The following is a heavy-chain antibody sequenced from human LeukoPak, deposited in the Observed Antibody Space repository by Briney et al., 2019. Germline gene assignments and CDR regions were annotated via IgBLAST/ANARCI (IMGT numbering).Heavy chain of an antibody. CDR2: MSTNSGDT. J-gene: IGHJ4*02. V-gene: IGHV1-8*01. CDR1: GYTFTNYD. D-gene: IGHD3-10*01. CDR3: ARNYYGSGSFEN. Sequence: ASVKVSCKASGYTFTNYDINWVRQATGRGLEWMGWMSTNSGDTGYAQNFQGRVTLTRDTSISTAYMELSSLKSEDTAVYYCARNYYGSGSFENWGQGTLVTVSS.